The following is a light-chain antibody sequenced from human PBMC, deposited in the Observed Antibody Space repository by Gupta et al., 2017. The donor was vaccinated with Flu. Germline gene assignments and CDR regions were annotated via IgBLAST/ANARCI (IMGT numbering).Light chain of an antibody. CDR3: QAWDSSTYVV. J-gene: IGLJ2*01. V-gene: IGLV3-1*01. Sequence: SYELTQPPSVSVSPGQTASITCSGDKLGDKYACWYQQNPGQSPVLVIYQDSKRPSGIPERFSGSNSGNTATLTISGTQAMDEADYYCQAWDSSTYVVFGGGTKLTVL. CDR2: QDS. CDR1: KLGDKY.